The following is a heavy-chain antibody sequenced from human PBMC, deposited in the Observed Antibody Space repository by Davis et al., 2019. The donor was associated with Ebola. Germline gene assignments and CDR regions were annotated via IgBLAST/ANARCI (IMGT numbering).Heavy chain of an antibody. CDR3: ARDNADIVVVPAADNWFDP. D-gene: IGHD2-2*01. CDR1: GYTFTSYG. Sequence: AASVKVSCKASGYTFTSYGISWVRQAPGQGLEWMGWISAYNGNTNYAQKLQGRVTMTTDTSTSTAYMELRSLRSDDTAVYYCARDNADIVVVPAADNWFDPWGQGTLVTVSS. CDR2: ISAYNGNT. V-gene: IGHV1-18*01. J-gene: IGHJ5*02.